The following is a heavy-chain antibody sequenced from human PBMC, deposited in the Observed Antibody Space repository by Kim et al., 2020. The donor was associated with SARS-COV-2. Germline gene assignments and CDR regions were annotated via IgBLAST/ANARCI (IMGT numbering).Heavy chain of an antibody. CDR3: SRDYDTTGPGDY. V-gene: IGHV3-21*01. J-gene: IGHJ4*02. D-gene: IGHD3-9*01. Sequence: YADSVKGRLPIPRDNAKSSLFLQMNSLRVEDTAVYYCSRDYDTTGPGDYWGQGTLVTVSS.